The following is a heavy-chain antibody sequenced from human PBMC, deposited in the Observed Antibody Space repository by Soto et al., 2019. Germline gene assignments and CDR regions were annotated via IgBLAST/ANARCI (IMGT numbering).Heavy chain of an antibody. V-gene: IGHV4-4*02. CDR1: GGSISSDNW. J-gene: IGHJ5*02. D-gene: IGHD2-2*01. Sequence: SETLSLTCAVSGGSISSDNWWNWIRQPPGTGLEWIGEINHSGSTNYNPSLKSRVTISVDTSKNQFSLKLTSVTAADTAVYYCARALWGPAGHINWFDPWGQGTLVTVSS. CDR3: ARALWGPAGHINWFDP. CDR2: INHSGST.